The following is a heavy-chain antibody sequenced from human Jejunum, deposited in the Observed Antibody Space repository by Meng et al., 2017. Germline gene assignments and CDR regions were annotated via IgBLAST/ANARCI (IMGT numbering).Heavy chain of an antibody. D-gene: IGHD6-13*01. CDR1: GASISDNNW. CDR2: IHHTGNI. CDR3: ARDLLGPAIAATGWFDP. J-gene: IGHJ5*02. V-gene: IGHV4-4*02. Sequence: VQVKESGPGLVEPSGTLSPPCAVSGASISDNNWWSWVRQAPGKGLEWIGEIHHTGNINYNPSLKSRVTMSLDKPKNQFSLEVTSVTAADTAVYYCARDLLGPAIAATGWFDPWGQGTLVTVSS.